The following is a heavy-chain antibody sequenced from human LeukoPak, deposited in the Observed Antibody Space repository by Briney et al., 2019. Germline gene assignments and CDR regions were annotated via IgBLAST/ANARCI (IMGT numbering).Heavy chain of an antibody. CDR1: GGSISSYY. Sequence: SETLSLTCTVSGGSISSYYWSWIREPPGKGLEWIGYIYYSGSTNYNPSLKSRVTISVDTSKNQFSLKLSSVTAADTAVYYCARIGGSSGAFDIWGQGTMVTVSS. V-gene: IGHV4-59*01. J-gene: IGHJ3*02. CDR3: ARIGGSSGAFDI. CDR2: IYYSGST. D-gene: IGHD6-13*01.